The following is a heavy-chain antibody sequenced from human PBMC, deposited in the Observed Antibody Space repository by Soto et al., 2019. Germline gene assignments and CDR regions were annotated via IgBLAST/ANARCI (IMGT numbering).Heavy chain of an antibody. D-gene: IGHD3-3*01. CDR1: GFTFSSYA. J-gene: IGHJ4*02. V-gene: IGHV3-23*01. CDR2: ISGSGGST. Sequence: GGSLRLSCAASGFTFSSYAMSWVRQAPGKGLEWVSAISGSGGSTYYADSVKGRFTISRDNSKNTLYLQMNSLRAEDTAVYYCAKPQTLNPPTIFGVVIISEFDYWGQGTLVTVSS. CDR3: AKPQTLNPPTIFGVVIISEFDY.